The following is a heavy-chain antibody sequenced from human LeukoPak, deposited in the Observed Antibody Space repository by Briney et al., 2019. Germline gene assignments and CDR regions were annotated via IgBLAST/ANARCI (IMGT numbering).Heavy chain of an antibody. D-gene: IGHD1-26*01. V-gene: IGHV3-30*14. Sequence: GGSLKLSCAASGFTFSGSAMHWVRQAPGKGLEWVAVISYDGNKKYYADSVKGRFTVSRDNSKNTLYLQMNSLRAEDTAVYYCARGGSYLSAFDIWGQGTMVTVSS. CDR1: GFTFSGSA. CDR3: ARGGSYLSAFDI. CDR2: ISYDGNKK. J-gene: IGHJ3*02.